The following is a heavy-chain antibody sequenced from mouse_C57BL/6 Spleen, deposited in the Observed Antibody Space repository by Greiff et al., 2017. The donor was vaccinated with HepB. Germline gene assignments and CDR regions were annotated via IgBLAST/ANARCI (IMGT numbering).Heavy chain of an antibody. D-gene: IGHD3-2*02. CDR2: ISDGGSYT. V-gene: IGHV5-4*01. Sequence: DVHLVESGGGLVKPGGSLKLSCAASGFTFSSYAMSWVRQTPEKRLEWVATISDGGSYTYYPDNVKGRFTISRDNAKNNLYLQMSHLKSEDTAMYYCARDRGSSGSFDYWGQGTTLTVSS. J-gene: IGHJ2*01. CDR1: GFTFSSYA. CDR3: ARDRGSSGSFDY.